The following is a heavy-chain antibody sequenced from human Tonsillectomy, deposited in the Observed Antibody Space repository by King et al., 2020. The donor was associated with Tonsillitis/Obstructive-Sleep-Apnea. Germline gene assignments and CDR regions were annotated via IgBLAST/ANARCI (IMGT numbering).Heavy chain of an antibody. CDR2: IYYSGST. CDR1: GGSISSSRYY. Sequence: QLQLQESGPGLVRPSETLSLTCTVSGGSISSSRYYWGWIRQPPGKGLEWIGIIYYSGSTYYNPSLKSRVTISVDTSKNQFSLKLSSVTAADTAVYYCARLVSYDWSPGYYYYYYMDVWGKGTTVTVSS. V-gene: IGHV4-39*01. D-gene: IGHD5-12*01. CDR3: ARLVSYDWSPGYYYYYYMDV. J-gene: IGHJ6*03.